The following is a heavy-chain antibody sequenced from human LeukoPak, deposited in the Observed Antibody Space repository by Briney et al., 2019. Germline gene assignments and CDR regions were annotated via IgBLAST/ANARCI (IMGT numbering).Heavy chain of an antibody. D-gene: IGHD6-19*01. J-gene: IGHJ4*02. CDR1: GFTVSSSY. CDR3: ARASQWLAFDY. CDR2: IYNGGST. Sequence: GGSLRLSCAASGFTVSSSYISWVRQAPGKGLEWVSVIYNGGSTNYADSVKGRFTISKDNSKNTLYLQMNSLRAEDTAVYYCARASQWLAFDYWGQGTLVTVSS. V-gene: IGHV3-66*01.